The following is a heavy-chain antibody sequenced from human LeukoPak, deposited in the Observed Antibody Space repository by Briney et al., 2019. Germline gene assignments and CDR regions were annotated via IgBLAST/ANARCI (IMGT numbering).Heavy chain of an antibody. D-gene: IGHD6-6*01. CDR3: ANTYSRSSRSDY. CDR1: VGSISSYY. V-gene: IGHV4-59*08. CDR2: IYYSGST. Sequence: SETLSLTCSVSVGSISSYYWSWIRQPPGKGLEWIGYIYYSGSTNYNPSLKSRVTISVDTSKNQFSLKLSSATAADTAVYYCANTYSRSSRSDYWGQGTLVTVSS. J-gene: IGHJ4*02.